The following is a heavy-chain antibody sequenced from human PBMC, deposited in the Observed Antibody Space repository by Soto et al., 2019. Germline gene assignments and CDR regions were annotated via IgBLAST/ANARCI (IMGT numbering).Heavy chain of an antibody. J-gene: IGHJ5*02. CDR1: GYSFTSYW. Sequence: EVQLVQSGAEVKKPGESLRISCKGSGYSFTSYWISWVRQMPGKGLVGMGRTDPSDSYINYSPSLQGHVTISADKSISTAYLQWSSLYASDTAMYYCARLPLAAAYSDANPWGQGTLVTVSS. D-gene: IGHD6-13*01. CDR2: TDPSDSYI. CDR3: ARLPLAAAYSDANP. V-gene: IGHV5-10-1*01.